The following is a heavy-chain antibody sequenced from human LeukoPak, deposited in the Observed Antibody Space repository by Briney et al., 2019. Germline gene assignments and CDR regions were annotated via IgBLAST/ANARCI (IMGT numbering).Heavy chain of an antibody. CDR3: ARALGGSSPGPHYYYMDV. CDR1: GGTFSSYA. CDR2: IIPIFGTA. Sequence: GSSVKVSCKASGGTFSSYAISWVRQAPGQGLEWMGGIIPIFGTANYAQKFQGRVTITTDESTSTAYMELSSLRSEDTAVYYCARALGGSSPGPHYYYMDVWGKGTTVTVSS. V-gene: IGHV1-69*05. J-gene: IGHJ6*03. D-gene: IGHD6-6*01.